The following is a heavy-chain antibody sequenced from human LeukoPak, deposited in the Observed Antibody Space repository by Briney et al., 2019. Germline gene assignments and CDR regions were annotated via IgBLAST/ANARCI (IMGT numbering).Heavy chain of an antibody. D-gene: IGHD3-10*01. Sequence: ASVKVSCKASGYTFTGYYMHWVRQAPGQGLEWMGWINPNSGGTNYAQKFQGRVTMTRDTSISTAYMELSRLRFDDTAVYYCARPMVRGVIGVFDYWGQGTLVTVSS. J-gene: IGHJ4*02. CDR3: ARPMVRGVIGVFDY. V-gene: IGHV1-2*02. CDR2: INPNSGGT. CDR1: GYTFTGYY.